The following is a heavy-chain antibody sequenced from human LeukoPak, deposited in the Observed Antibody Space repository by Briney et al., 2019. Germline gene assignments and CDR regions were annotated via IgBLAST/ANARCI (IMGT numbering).Heavy chain of an antibody. D-gene: IGHD5-18*01. J-gene: IGHJ4*02. CDR2: IYYSGST. V-gene: IGHV4-59*01. CDR3: ARARADLYSYGSFDY. CDR1: GGSISSYY. Sequence: SETLSLTCTVSGGSISSYYWSWIRQPPGKGLEWIGYIYYSGSTNYNPSLKSRVTISVDTSKNQFSLKLSSVTAADTAVYYCARARADLYSYGSFDYWGQGTLVTVSS.